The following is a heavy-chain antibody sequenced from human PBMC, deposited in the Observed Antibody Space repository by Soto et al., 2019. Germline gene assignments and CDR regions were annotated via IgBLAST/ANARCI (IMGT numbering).Heavy chain of an antibody. Sequence: SETLSLTCTVSGGSISSSSYYWGWIRQPPGKGLEWIGSIYYSGSTYYNPSLKSRVTISVDTSKNQFSLKLSSVTAADTAVYYCAGKYSSSSGRLWEYYYYMDVWGKGTTVTVSS. V-gene: IGHV4-39*01. J-gene: IGHJ6*03. CDR2: IYYSGST. CDR3: AGKYSSSSGRLWEYYYYMDV. CDR1: GGSISSSSYY. D-gene: IGHD6-6*01.